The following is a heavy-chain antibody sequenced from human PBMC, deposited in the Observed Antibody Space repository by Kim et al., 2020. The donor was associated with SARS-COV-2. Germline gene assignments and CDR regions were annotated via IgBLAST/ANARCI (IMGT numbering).Heavy chain of an antibody. V-gene: IGHV3-23*01. J-gene: IGHJ4*02. CDR2: ISGSGSST. Sequence: GGSLRLSCAASGFTFSSYAMSWVRQAPGKGLEWVSVISGSGSSTYYADSVKGRFTISRDNSKNTLYLQMNSLRAEDTAVYYCAKARGSGSYYNFDYWGQGTLVTVSS. D-gene: IGHD3-10*01. CDR3: AKARGSGSYYNFDY. CDR1: GFTFSSYA.